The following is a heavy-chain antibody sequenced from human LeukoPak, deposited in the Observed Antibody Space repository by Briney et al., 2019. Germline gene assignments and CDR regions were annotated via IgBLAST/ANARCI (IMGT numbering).Heavy chain of an antibody. J-gene: IGHJ6*02. CDR2: INHSGST. V-gene: IGHV4-34*01. Sequence: SETLSLTCAVYGGSFSGYYWSWIRQPPGKGLEWIGEINHSGSTNYNPSLKSRVTISVDTSKNQFSLKLSSVTAADTAVYYCARGFGMGTAMVQYYYYGMDVWGQGTPVTVSS. D-gene: IGHD5-18*01. CDR1: GGSFSGYY. CDR3: ARGFGMGTAMVQYYYYGMDV.